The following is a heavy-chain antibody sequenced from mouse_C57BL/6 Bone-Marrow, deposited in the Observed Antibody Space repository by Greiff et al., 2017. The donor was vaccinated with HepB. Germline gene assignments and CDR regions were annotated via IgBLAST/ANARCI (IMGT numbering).Heavy chain of an antibody. CDR1: GYTFTSYW. V-gene: IGHV1-61*01. D-gene: IGHD1-1*01. Sequence: VQLQQPGAELVRPGSSVKLSCKASGYTFTSYWMDWVKQRPGQGLEWIGNIYPSDSETHYNQKFKDKATLTVDKSSSTAYMQLSSLTSEDSAVYYCATTVPWFAYWGQGTLITVSA. CDR3: ATTVPWFAY. J-gene: IGHJ3*01. CDR2: IYPSDSET.